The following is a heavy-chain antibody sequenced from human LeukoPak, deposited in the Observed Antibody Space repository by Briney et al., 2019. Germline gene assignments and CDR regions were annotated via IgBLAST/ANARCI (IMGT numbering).Heavy chain of an antibody. J-gene: IGHJ6*03. Sequence: GGSLRLSCAASGFTFDDYAMHWVRQAPGKGLEWVSGISWNSGSIGYADSVKGRFTISRDNAKNSLYLQMNSLRAEDTALYYCAKDRRAGTTGYYYMDDWGKGTTVTVSS. D-gene: IGHD1-7*01. CDR2: ISWNSGSI. CDR3: AKDRRAGTTGYYYMDD. CDR1: GFTFDDYA. V-gene: IGHV3-9*01.